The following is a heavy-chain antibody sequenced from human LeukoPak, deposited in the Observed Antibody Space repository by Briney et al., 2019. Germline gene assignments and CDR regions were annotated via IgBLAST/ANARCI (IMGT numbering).Heavy chain of an antibody. V-gene: IGHV3-21*01. Sequence: GGSLRLSCAASGFTFSSYSMNWVRQAPGKGLEWVSSISSSSSYIYYADSVKGRFTISRDNAKNSLYLQMNSLRAEDTAVYYCARDLAARFHYYMDVWGKGTTVTVSS. CDR3: ARDLAARFHYYMDV. CDR2: ISSSSSYI. CDR1: GFTFSSYS. J-gene: IGHJ6*03. D-gene: IGHD6-13*01.